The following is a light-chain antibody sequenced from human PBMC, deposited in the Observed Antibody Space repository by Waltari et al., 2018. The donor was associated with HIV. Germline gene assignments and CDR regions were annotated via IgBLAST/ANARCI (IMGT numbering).Light chain of an antibody. Sequence: EIVMTQSPVTLSVSPGERATLSCMASQSVSGNLAWYQQKPGQAPRLLIYGASTRATGIPARFSGSGSGTEFTLTISSLQSEDFAVYYCQQYNNWPRTFGQGTKLEIK. J-gene: IGKJ2*01. CDR1: QSVSGN. V-gene: IGKV3-15*01. CDR2: GAS. CDR3: QQYNNWPRT.